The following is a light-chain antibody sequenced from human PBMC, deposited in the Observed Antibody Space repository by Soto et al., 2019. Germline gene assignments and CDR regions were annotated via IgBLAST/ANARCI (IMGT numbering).Light chain of an antibody. J-gene: IGLJ1*01. V-gene: IGLV2-14*01. CDR1: SRDVGGYNS. CDR2: DVS. Sequence: QSALTQPASVSGSPGQSIAISCTGTSRDVGGYNSVSWYQQHPGKAPKLLIYDVSNRPSGVSDRFSGSKSGNTASLTISGLQAEDEADYYCSSYSTGGSYVFGTGTKLTVL. CDR3: SSYSTGGSYV.